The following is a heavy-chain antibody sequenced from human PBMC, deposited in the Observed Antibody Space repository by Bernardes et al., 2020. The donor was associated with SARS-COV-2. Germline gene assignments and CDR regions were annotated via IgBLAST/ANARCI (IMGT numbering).Heavy chain of an antibody. Sequence: SETLSLTCTVSGGSISSSSYYWGWIRQPPGKGLEWIGSIYYSGSTYYNPSLKSRVTISVDTSKNQFSLKLSSVTAADTAVYYCASGGSGWDSFDYWGQGTLVTVSS. CDR3: ASGGSGWDSFDY. CDR1: GGSISSSSYY. J-gene: IGHJ4*02. CDR2: IYYSGST. V-gene: IGHV4-39*01. D-gene: IGHD6-19*01.